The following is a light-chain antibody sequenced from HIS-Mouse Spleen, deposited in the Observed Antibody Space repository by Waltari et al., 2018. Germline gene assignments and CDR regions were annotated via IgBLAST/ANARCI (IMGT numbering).Light chain of an antibody. Sequence: DIQLPQSPSFLSASVGDRVTITCRASQGISSYLAWYQKKPGKAPKLLIYAASTLQSGVPSRFSGSGSGTEFTLTISSLQPEDFATYYCQQLNSYPPTFGQGTKVEIK. V-gene: IGKV1-9*01. J-gene: IGKJ1*01. CDR3: QQLNSYPPT. CDR2: AAS. CDR1: QGISSY.